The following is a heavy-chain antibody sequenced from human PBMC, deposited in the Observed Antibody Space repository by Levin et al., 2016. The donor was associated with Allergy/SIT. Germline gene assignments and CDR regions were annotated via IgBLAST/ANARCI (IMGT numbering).Heavy chain of an antibody. Sequence: GESLKISCAASGFTFSSYWMSWVRQAPGKGLEWVANIKQDGSEKYYVDSVKGRFTISRDNAKNSLYLQMNSLRAEDTAVYYCARDQAIKNAFDIWGQGTMVTVSS. CDR3: ARDQAIKNAFDI. D-gene: IGHD2-21*01. J-gene: IGHJ3*02. CDR2: IKQDGSEK. V-gene: IGHV3-7*03. CDR1: GFTFSSYW.